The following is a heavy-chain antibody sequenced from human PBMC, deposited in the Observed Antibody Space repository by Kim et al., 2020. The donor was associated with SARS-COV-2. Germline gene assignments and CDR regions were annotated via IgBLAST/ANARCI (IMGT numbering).Heavy chain of an antibody. CDR3: ARGRDSSNLMDYYYYGMDV. J-gene: IGHJ6*02. V-gene: IGHV4-34*01. CDR1: GGSFSGYY. D-gene: IGHD6-13*01. CDR2: INHSGST. Sequence: SETLSLTCAVYGGSFSGYYWSWIRQPPGKGLERIGEINHSGSTNYNPSLKSRVTISVDTSKNQFSLKLSSVTAADTAVYYCARGRDSSNLMDYYYYGMDVWGQGTTVTVSS.